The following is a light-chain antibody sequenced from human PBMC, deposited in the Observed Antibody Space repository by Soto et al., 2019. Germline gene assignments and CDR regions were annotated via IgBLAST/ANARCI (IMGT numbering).Light chain of an antibody. V-gene: IGLV2-8*01. CDR2: EVN. CDR3: TSYAGGYYNWV. Sequence: QSALTQPPSASGSPGQSVTISCTGTSSDVGGYDFVSWYQQHPGKAPKLIIYEVNKWPSGVPDRFSGSKSGNTASLTVSGLQAEVEADYYCTSYAGGYYNWVFGGGTKVTVL. J-gene: IGLJ3*02. CDR1: SSDVGGYDF.